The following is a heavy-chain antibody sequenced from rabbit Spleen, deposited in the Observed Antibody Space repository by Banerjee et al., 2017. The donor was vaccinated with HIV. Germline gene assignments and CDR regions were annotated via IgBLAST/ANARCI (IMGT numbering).Heavy chain of an antibody. D-gene: IGHD7-1*01. CDR3: ARAANNIGYCTGL. CDR1: GFDFSNYIF. Sequence: LGEYGGDLVQPGASLTLTCTASGFDFSNYIFMCWVRQAPGKGLEWIACVDTGSRDFTYYASWAKGRVSNSKTSSTTVTLQMTSLTVADTATCWCARAANNIGYCTGLWGPGSLVTVS. V-gene: IGHV1S40*01. J-gene: IGHJ4*01. CDR2: VDTGSRDFT.